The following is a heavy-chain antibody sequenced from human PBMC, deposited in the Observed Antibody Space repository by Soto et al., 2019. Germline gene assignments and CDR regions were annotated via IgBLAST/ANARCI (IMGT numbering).Heavy chain of an antibody. CDR1: GFTVSSTY. CDR3: ARSGYSYGPFGS. V-gene: IGHV3-53*01. Sequence: EVQLVESGGGLIQPGGSLRLSCAASGFTVSSTYMSWVRQAPGKGLEWVSVIYSGGSTYYADSVKGRFTISGDNSKNTLYLQMSSLRPEHTAVYCCARSGYSYGPFGSWGQGTLVTVSS. J-gene: IGHJ4*02. CDR2: IYSGGST. D-gene: IGHD5-18*01.